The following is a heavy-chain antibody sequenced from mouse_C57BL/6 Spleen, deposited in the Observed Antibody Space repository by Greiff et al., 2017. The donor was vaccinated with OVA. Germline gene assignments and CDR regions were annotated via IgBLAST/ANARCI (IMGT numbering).Heavy chain of an antibody. V-gene: IGHV1-18*01. CDR1: GYTFTDYN. CDR2: INPNNGGT. D-gene: IGHD2-4*01. J-gene: IGHJ4*01. CDR3: ARSNYDSHYYAMDY. Sequence: EVQLQQSGPELVKPGASVKIPCKASGYTFTDYNMDWVKQSHGKSLEWIGDINPNNGGTIYNQKFKGKATLTVDKSSSTAYMELRSLTSEDTAVYYCARSNYDSHYYAMDYWGQGTSVTVSS.